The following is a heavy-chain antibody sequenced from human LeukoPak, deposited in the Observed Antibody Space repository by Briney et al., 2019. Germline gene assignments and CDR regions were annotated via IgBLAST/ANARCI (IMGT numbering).Heavy chain of an antibody. D-gene: IGHD1-26*01. Sequence: HSGGSLRLSCVASGFAFSDYWMNWVRQAPGKGLEWVAIIKPDGSFTNYVDAVKGRFTISRDNAKNSLYLQMNGLRAEDTAVYYCASPLGGSYYKNGYFDYWGQGTLVTVSS. J-gene: IGHJ4*02. CDR2: IKPDGSFT. CDR3: ASPLGGSYYKNGYFDY. V-gene: IGHV3-7*01. CDR1: GFAFSDYW.